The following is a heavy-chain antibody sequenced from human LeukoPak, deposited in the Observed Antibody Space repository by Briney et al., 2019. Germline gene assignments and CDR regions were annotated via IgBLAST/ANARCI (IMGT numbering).Heavy chain of an antibody. J-gene: IGHJ6*02. CDR3: AKSGFGVLYYYGMDV. D-gene: IGHD3-10*01. CDR2: IYSGDST. CDR1: GFTFSSYW. V-gene: IGHV3-66*01. Sequence: GGSLRLSCAASGFTFSSYWMSWVRQAPGKGLEWVSIIYSGDSTYYADSVKGRFTISRDNSKNTLYLQMNSLRAEDTAVYYCAKSGFGVLYYYGMDVWGQGTTVTVSS.